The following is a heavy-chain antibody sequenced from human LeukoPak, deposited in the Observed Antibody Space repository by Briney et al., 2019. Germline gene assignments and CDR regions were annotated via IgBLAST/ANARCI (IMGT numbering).Heavy chain of an antibody. J-gene: IGHJ6*02. CDR2: ISSSSSYI. Sequence: AGGSLRLSCAASGFTFSSYSMNWVRQAPGKGLEWVSSISSSSSYIYYADSVKGRFTISRDNVKNSLYLQMNSLRAEDTAVYYCARDGAAAGRAYYYGMDVWGRGTTVTVSS. CDR1: GFTFSSYS. CDR3: ARDGAAAGRAYYYGMDV. D-gene: IGHD6-13*01. V-gene: IGHV3-21*01.